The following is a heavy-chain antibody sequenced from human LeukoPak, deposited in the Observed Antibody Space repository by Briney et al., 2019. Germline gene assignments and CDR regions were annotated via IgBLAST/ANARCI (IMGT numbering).Heavy chain of an antibody. J-gene: IGHJ6*02. CDR2: VSSSSSYI. Sequence: PGGSLRLSCAASGFTFSTYTMNWVRQAPGKGLEWVSSVSSSSSYIHYADSVKGRFTISRDNSKNTLYLQMNSLRAEDTAVYYCAKDISMVRGLYGMDVWGQGTTVTVSS. CDR1: GFTFSTYT. CDR3: AKDISMVRGLYGMDV. D-gene: IGHD3-10*01. V-gene: IGHV3-21*04.